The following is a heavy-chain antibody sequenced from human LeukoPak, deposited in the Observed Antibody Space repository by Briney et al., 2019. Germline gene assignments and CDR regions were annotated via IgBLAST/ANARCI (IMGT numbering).Heavy chain of an antibody. V-gene: IGHV4-61*02. J-gene: IGHJ4*02. CDR1: GGSISSGSYY. Sequence: SETLTLTCTVSGGSISSGSYYWSWIRQPAGKGLEWIGRIYTSGSTNYNPSLKSRVTISVDTSKNQFSLKLSSVTAADTAVYYCARGYGGHPLDYWGQGTLVSVSS. D-gene: IGHD4-23*01. CDR2: IYTSGST. CDR3: ARGYGGHPLDY.